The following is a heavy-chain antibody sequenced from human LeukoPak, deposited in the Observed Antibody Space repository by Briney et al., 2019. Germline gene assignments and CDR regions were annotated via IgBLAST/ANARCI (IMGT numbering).Heavy chain of an antibody. CDR1: GYTFTSYG. D-gene: IGHD2-8*01. V-gene: IGHV1-18*01. CDR3: ARDGVRTKANYYYYGMDV. J-gene: IGHJ6*02. CDR2: ISAYNGNT. Sequence: GASAKVSCKASGYTFTSYGISWVRQAPGQGLEWMGWISAYNGNTNYAQKLQGRVTMTTDTSTSTAYMELRSLRSDDTAVYYCARDGVRTKANYYYYGMDVWGQGTTVTVSS.